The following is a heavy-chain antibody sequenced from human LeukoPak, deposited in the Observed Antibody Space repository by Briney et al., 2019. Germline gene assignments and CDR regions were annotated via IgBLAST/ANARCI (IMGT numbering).Heavy chain of an antibody. CDR2: ISSSAI. Sequence: GGSLRLSCAASGFPFSSYEMNWVRQAPGKGLEWVSYISSSAIYYADSVEGRFTISRDNAKNSLYLQMNSLRAEDTAVYYCAKPFQQLLLWFGELSVWGQGTLVTVSS. J-gene: IGHJ4*02. D-gene: IGHD3-10*01. CDR3: AKPFQQLLLWFGELSV. CDR1: GFPFSSYE. V-gene: IGHV3-48*03.